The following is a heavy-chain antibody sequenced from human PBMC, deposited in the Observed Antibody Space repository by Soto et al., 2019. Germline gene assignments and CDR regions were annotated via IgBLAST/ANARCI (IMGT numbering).Heavy chain of an antibody. Sequence: QVQLQGSGPGQVKPSETLSLTYTVSGDSISDYFYWGWIRQPAGKGLEWIGRIYTDGTTKYNPSLQSRVTLSLAKSKNQCSLRLSSVTAADTAVYYFAREVRGGFTGIFDQWGRGSRVTVSS. V-gene: IGHV4-4*07. J-gene: IGHJ4*02. CDR1: GDSISDYFY. D-gene: IGHD2-15*01. CDR2: IYTDGTT. CDR3: AREVRGGFTGIFDQ.